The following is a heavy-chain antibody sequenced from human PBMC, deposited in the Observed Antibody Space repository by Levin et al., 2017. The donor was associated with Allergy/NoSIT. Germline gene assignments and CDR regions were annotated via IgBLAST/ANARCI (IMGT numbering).Heavy chain of an antibody. CDR3: ARVKSSGSGWGVYYFDY. J-gene: IGHJ4*02. CDR1: GGSISSDY. Sequence: SETLSLTCTVSGGSISSDYWSWIRQPPGKGLEWIGYIFYSGSTNYNPSLKSRVTISVDTSKKQFSLKLSSVTAADTAVYYCARVKSSGSGWGVYYFDYWGQGTLVTVSS. V-gene: IGHV4-59*01. D-gene: IGHD6-19*01. CDR2: IFYSGST.